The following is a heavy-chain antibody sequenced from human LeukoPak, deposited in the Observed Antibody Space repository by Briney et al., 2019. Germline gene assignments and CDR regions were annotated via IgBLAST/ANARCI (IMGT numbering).Heavy chain of an antibody. V-gene: IGHV3-23*01. D-gene: IGHD3-3*01. J-gene: IGHJ4*02. CDR1: AFTVRSNY. CDR2: ISGSSGHT. CDR3: AKVGFSEMGWLLYSGH. Sequence: GGSLRLSCAASAFTVRSNYMSCFRQAPGKGLEWVSAISGSSGHTYYADSVKGRFTISRDNSKNTLYLQMNSLRAEDTDVYYCAKVGFSEMGWLLYSGHWGQGTLVTVSS.